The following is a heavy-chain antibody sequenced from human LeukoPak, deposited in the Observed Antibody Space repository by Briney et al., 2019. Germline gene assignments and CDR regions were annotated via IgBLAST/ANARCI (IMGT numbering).Heavy chain of an antibody. J-gene: IGHJ2*01. D-gene: IGHD5-12*01. V-gene: IGHV3-11*06. CDR1: GFTFSDYY. CDR3: ARGPVDRVATITWHFDL. Sequence: SGGSLRLSCAASGFTFSDYYMSWIRQAPGKGLEWVSYITSSSSYTNYAESVKGRFTISRDNAKTSLYLQMNSLRAEDTAVYYCARGPVDRVATITWHFDLWGRGTLVTVSS. CDR2: ITSSSSYT.